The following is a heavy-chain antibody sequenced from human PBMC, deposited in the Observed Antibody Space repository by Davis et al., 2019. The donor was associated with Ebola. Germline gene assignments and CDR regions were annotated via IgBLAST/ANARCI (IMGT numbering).Heavy chain of an antibody. J-gene: IGHJ4*02. CDR2: ISSSSSYI. Sequence: PGGSLRLSCAASGFTFSSYSMNWVRQAPGKGLEWVSSISSSSSYIYYADSVKGRFTISRDNAKNSLYLQMNSLRAEDTAVYYCARRTGYSSSWYVSRLWDYWGQGTLVTVSS. D-gene: IGHD6-13*01. V-gene: IGHV3-21*01. CDR3: ARRTGYSSSWYVSRLWDY. CDR1: GFTFSSYS.